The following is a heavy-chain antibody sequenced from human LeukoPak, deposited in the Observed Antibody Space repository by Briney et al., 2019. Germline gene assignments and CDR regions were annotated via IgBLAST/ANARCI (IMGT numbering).Heavy chain of an antibody. CDR1: GISFSSYW. CDR2: IKQDGSES. CDR3: ARDPSFAVAALGYYFDY. J-gene: IGHJ4*02. V-gene: IGHV3-7*01. D-gene: IGHD2-15*01. Sequence: PGGSLRLSCAASGISFSSYWMSWVRQAPGKGLEWLANIKQDGSESYYVDSVKGRFTISRDNAKNSLYLQMNSLRAEDTAVYYCARDPSFAVAALGYYFDYWGQGTLVTVSS.